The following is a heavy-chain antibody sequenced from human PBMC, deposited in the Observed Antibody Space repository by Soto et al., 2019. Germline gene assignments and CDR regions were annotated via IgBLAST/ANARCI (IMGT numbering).Heavy chain of an antibody. V-gene: IGHV1-8*01. CDR2: MNPNSGNT. CDR1: GYTFTSYD. D-gene: IGHD4-17*01. CDR3: ERVSFPWDYGEYTPDWYFDL. J-gene: IGHJ2*01. Sequence: QVQLVQSGAEVKKPGASVKVSCKASGYTFTSYDINWVRQATGQGLEWMGWMNPNSGNTGYAQKVQGRVTMTRNTSISTAYMELGILRSEDTAVYYCERVSFPWDYGEYTPDWYFDLWGRGTLFTVSS.